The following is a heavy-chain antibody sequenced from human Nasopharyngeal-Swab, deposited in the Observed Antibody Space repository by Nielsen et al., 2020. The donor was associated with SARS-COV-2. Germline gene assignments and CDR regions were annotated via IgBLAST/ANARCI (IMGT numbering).Heavy chain of an antibody. CDR2: INHSGST. CDR1: GGSFSAYY. V-gene: IGHV4-34*01. J-gene: IGHJ6*03. Sequence: SETLSLTCGVYGGSFSAYYWGWIRQPPGKGLEWIAEINHSGSTNYNPSLKSRVTLSVDTSMNQVSLEVSSVTAADTAVYYCARGLSGIVPAPILGLGPYYYYYYMDVWGKGTTVAVSS. D-gene: IGHD2-2*01. CDR3: ARGLSGIVPAPILGLGPYYYYYYMDV.